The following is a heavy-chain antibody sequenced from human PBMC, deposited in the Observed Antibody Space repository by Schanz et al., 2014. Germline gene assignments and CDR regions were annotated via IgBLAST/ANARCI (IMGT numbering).Heavy chain of an antibody. CDR2: INVYNGDT. D-gene: IGHD1-1*01. V-gene: IGHV1-18*04. J-gene: IGHJ2*01. Sequence: QVQLVQSGAEVKKPGASVKVSCKASGYTFSSYGISWVRQAPGQGLEWMGWINVYNGDTKFAKTFQDRVTLTTDTSTSTAYMELRSLRSDDTAVYYCARDVGRPGHFWYFDLWGRGTLVTVSS. CDR3: ARDVGRPGHFWYFDL. CDR1: GYTFSSYG.